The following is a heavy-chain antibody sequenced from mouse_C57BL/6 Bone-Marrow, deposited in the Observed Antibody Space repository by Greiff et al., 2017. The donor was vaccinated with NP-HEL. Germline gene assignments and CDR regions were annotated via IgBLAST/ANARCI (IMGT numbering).Heavy chain of an antibody. CDR2: IYPRSGNT. V-gene: IGHV1-81*01. D-gene: IGHD1-1*01. CDR1: GYTFTSYG. J-gene: IGHJ2*01. CDR3: ASSLFITTVVHFDD. Sequence: VKLMESGAELARPGASVKLSCKASGYTFTSYGISWVKQRTGQGLEWIGEIYPRSGNTYYNEKFKGQATLTADKSSSTAYMELRRLTSEDSAVYFCASSLFITTVVHFDDWGQGTTLTVSS.